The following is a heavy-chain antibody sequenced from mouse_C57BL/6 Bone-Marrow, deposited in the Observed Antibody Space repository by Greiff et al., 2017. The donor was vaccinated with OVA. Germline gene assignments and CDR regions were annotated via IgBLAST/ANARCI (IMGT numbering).Heavy chain of an antibody. V-gene: IGHV1-55*01. CDR3: ARHDGYSHWYFDV. J-gene: IGHJ1*03. Sequence: QVQLQQSGAELVKPGASVKMSCKASGYTFTSYWITWVKQRPGQGLEWIGDIYPGSGSTNYNEKFKSKATLTVDTSSSTAYMQLSSLTSEDSAVYYCARHDGYSHWYFDVWGTGTTVTVSS. CDR1: GYTFTSYW. CDR2: IYPGSGST. D-gene: IGHD2-3*01.